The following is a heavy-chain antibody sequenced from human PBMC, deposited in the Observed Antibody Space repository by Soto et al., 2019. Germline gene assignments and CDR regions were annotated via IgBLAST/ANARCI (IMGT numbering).Heavy chain of an antibody. CDR3: ARGGWRHIDY. CDR1: GGSISTYY. CDR2: IYYSGST. D-gene: IGHD3-3*01. V-gene: IGHV4-59*08. Sequence: PSETLSLTCTVSGGSISTYYWSWIRRPPGKGLEWIGYIYYSGSTNYNPSHKSRVTISVDTSKNQFSLKLSSVTAADTAVYYCARGGWRHIDYWGQGTRVTVS. J-gene: IGHJ4*02.